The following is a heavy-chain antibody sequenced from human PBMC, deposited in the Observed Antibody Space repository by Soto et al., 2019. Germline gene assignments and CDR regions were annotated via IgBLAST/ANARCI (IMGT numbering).Heavy chain of an antibody. CDR3: ARDGDIVVVPAAMMGGNWFDP. CDR1: GFTFSSYS. CDR2: ISSSSSTI. J-gene: IGHJ5*02. V-gene: IGHV3-48*01. D-gene: IGHD2-2*01. Sequence: GGSLRLSCAASGFTFSSYSMNWVRQAPGKGLEWVSYISSSSSTIYYADSVKGRFTISRDNAKNSLYLQMNSLRAEDTAVYYCARDGDIVVVPAAMMGGNWFDPWGQGTLVTVSS.